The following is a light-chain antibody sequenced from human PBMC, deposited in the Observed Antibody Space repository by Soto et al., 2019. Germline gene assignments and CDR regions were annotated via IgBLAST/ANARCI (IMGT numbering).Light chain of an antibody. Sequence: QSALTQPASVSGSPGQSITISCTGTSSDVGDYNYVSWYQQHPGKAPKVMIYDVSNRPSGVSNRFSGSKSGNTASLTISGLQAEDEADYYCSSYTSSSILVFGTGTKLTVL. CDR3: SSYTSSSILV. CDR2: DVS. V-gene: IGLV2-14*01. J-gene: IGLJ1*01. CDR1: SSDVGDYNY.